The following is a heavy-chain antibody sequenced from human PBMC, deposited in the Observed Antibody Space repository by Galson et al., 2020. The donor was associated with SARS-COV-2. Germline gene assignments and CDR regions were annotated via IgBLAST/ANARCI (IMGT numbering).Heavy chain of an antibody. CDR3: AREGATPRQLGLGRWFEP. V-gene: IGHV3-30-3*01. J-gene: IGHJ5*02. D-gene: IGHD5-18*01. Sequence: TGGSLRLSCAASGFTFSSYAMHWVRQAPGKGLEWVAVISYDGSNKYYADSVKGRFTISRDNSKNTLYLQMNSLRAEDTAVYYCAREGATPRQLGLGRWFEPWGQGTLVNVSS. CDR2: ISYDGSNK. CDR1: GFTFSSYA.